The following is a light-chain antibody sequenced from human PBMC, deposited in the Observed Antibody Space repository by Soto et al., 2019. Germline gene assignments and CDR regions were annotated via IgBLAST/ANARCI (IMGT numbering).Light chain of an antibody. J-gene: IGLJ1*01. CDR2: EVV. Sequence: QSLLTQPPSACGSPGQSFTISCTGTKNDIGVYDFVSWYQHHPGKAPRLIIYEVVQRPSGVPDRFSGYKSGNTASLTVSGLQAADEADYFCKSYAGSNTYVFGSGTKVTVL. V-gene: IGLV2-8*01. CDR1: KNDIGVYDF. CDR3: KSYAGSNTYV.